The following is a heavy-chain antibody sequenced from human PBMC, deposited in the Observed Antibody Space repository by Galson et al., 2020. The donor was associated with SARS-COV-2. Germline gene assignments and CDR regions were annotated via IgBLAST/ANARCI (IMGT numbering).Heavy chain of an antibody. J-gene: IGHJ6*03. D-gene: IGHD1-1*01. V-gene: IGHV3-48*03. CDR3: ARDRVNWYDDGRRILYYYYMDV. CDR2: ISRSGSGK. Sequence: GGSLRLSCEPSGFSLSSYEMNWVRQAPGKGLEWVAYISRSGSGKSYSDSVKGRFTISRDDAKNSLFLQMNSLKADDTAVYYCARDRVNWYDDGRRILYYYYMDVWGLGTTVTVSS. CDR1: GFSLSSYE.